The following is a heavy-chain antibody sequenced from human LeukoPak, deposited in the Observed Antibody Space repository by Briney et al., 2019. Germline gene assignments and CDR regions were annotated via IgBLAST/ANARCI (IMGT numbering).Heavy chain of an antibody. V-gene: IGHV4-59*01. CDR1: GGSISSYY. J-gene: IGHJ4*02. Sequence: SETLSLTCTVSGGSISSYYWSWIRQPPGKGLEWIGYIYYSGSTNYNPSLKSRVTISVDTSKNQFSLKLSSVTAADTAVYYCARLRPRLRFLEWLFDYWGQGTLVTVSP. D-gene: IGHD3-3*01. CDR2: IYYSGST. CDR3: ARLRPRLRFLEWLFDY.